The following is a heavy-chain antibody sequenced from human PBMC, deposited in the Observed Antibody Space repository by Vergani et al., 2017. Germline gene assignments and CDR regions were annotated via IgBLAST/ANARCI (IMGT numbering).Heavy chain of an antibody. D-gene: IGHD1-7*01. Sequence: QVQLQESGPGLVKPSQTLSLTCTVSGGSISSGGYYWSWIRQHPGKGLEWIGYIYYSGSTYYNPSLTSRVTISVDTSKNQFSLKLSSVTAADTAVYYCARVPANNWNYVVFNRYFDYWGQGTLVTVSS. J-gene: IGHJ4*02. V-gene: IGHV4-31*03. CDR2: IYYSGST. CDR1: GGSISSGGYY. CDR3: ARVPANNWNYVVFNRYFDY.